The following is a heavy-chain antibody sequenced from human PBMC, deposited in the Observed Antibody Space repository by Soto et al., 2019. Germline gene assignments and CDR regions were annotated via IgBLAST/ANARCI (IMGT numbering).Heavy chain of an antibody. J-gene: IGHJ4*02. CDR1: GFTFSSYA. V-gene: IGHV3-30-3*01. D-gene: IGHD5-18*01. Sequence: PGGSLRLSCAASGFTFSSYAMHWVRQAPGKGLEWVAVISYDGSNKYYADSVKGRFTISRDNSKNTLYLQMNSLRAEDTAVYYCARDPSAGQGYSYDYWGQGTLVTVSS. CDR3: ARDPSAGQGYSYDY. CDR2: ISYDGSNK.